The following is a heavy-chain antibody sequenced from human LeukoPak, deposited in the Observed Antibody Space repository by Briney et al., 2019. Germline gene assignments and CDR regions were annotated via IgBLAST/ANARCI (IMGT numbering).Heavy chain of an antibody. V-gene: IGHV4-30-4*01. J-gene: IGHJ4*02. CDR3: ARGHPWFGEAAIRY. D-gene: IGHD3-10*01. CDR1: GGSISSGDYY. CDR2: IYYSGST. Sequence: SETLSLTCTVSGGSISSGDYYWSWIRQPPGKGLEWIGYIYYSGSTYYNPSLKSRVTISVDTSKNQFSLKLSSVTAADTAVYYCARGHPWFGEAAIRYWGQGTLVTVSS.